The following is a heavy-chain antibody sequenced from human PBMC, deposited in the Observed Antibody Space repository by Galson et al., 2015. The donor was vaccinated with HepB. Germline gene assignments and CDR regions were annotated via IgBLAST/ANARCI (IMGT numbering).Heavy chain of an antibody. Sequence: SLRLSCAASGFTFSRHSMNWVRQAPGKGLEWVSSISTGSNYIKYADSVKGRFTISRDNAKNLLYLQVNSLRAEDTAVYYCARDWEQWLDQDWYFDLWGRGTLVTVSS. D-gene: IGHD6-19*01. J-gene: IGHJ2*01. CDR1: GFTFSRHS. V-gene: IGHV3-21*06. CDR2: ISTGSNYI. CDR3: ARDWEQWLDQDWYFDL.